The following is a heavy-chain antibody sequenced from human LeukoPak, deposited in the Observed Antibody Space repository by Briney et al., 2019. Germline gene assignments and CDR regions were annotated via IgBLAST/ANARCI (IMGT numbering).Heavy chain of an antibody. CDR1: GFTFSSYE. CDR3: AREGYNYAKHFDY. Sequence: GSLRLSCAASGFTFSSYEMHWVRQAPGKGLEWVSYISSSGSSRHYADSVKGRFTISRDNAKNSLYLQMNSLRAEDTAVYYSAREGYNYAKHFDYWGQGTLVTVSS. CDR2: ISSSGSSR. V-gene: IGHV3-48*03. D-gene: IGHD5-18*01. J-gene: IGHJ4*02.